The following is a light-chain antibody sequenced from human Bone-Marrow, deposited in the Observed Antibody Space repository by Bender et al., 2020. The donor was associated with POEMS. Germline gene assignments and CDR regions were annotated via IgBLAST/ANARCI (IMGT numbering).Light chain of an antibody. CDR3: HSADSSGTYPMV. J-gene: IGLJ3*02. CDR2: KDS. V-gene: IGLV3-25*03. Sequence: SYELTQPPSVSVSPGQTARITCSGDALPKQYAYWYQQKPGQAPMLVIYKDSERPSGIHERFSGSSSGTTVTLTISGVQAEDEAVYYCHSADSSGTYPMVFGGGTKLTVL. CDR1: ALPKQY.